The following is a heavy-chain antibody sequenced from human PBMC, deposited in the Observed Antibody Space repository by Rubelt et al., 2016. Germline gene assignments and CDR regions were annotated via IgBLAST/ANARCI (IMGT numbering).Heavy chain of an antibody. D-gene: IGHD6-13*01. CDR1: GGSFSGYY. CDR2: INHSGST. V-gene: IGHV4-34*01. Sequence: QVQLQQWGAGLLKPSETLSLTCAVYGGSFSGYYWSWIRQPPGKGLEWIGEINHSGSTNYNPSLKSRVTISVEPSKNQVSLKLSSVTAADTAVYYWARGLARAAAAPRRLWFDPWGQGTLVTVSS. J-gene: IGHJ5*02. CDR3: ARGLARAAAAPRRLWFDP.